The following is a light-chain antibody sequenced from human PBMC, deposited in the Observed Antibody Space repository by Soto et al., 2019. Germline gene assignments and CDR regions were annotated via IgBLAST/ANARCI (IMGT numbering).Light chain of an antibody. V-gene: IGKV3-15*01. J-gene: IGKJ1*01. CDR2: GAS. Sequence: IVMTQSPATLSVSPGERATLSCRANETISTSLAWYQQNPGQPPRLLIYGASTRATDIPARFSGSGSGTDFTLSISSLQSEDFAVYYCQQYHNWPRTFGQGTKVDIK. CDR3: QQYHNWPRT. CDR1: ETISTS.